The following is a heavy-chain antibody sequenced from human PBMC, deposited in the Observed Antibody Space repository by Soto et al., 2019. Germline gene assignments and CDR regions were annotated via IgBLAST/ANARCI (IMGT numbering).Heavy chain of an antibody. D-gene: IGHD1-26*01. CDR2: ISRGSAFI. CDR3: TRDQGGSYDSWFDP. CDR1: TFSMYS. J-gene: IGHJ5*02. V-gene: IGHV3-21*01. Sequence: EVQVVESGGGLVKPGGSLRLSCNFTFSMYSMNWVRQAPGKGLEWVASISRGSAFIKYADSVKGGFSISRDNAKNSVSLQMNSLRAEDTAMYYCTRDQGGSYDSWFDPWGRGTLVTVSS.